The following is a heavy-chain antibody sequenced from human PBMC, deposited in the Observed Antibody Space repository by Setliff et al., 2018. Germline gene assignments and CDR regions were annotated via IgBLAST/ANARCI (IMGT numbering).Heavy chain of an antibody. CDR1: DDSISSRRYY. D-gene: IGHD1-1*01. J-gene: IGHJ4*02. V-gene: IGHV4-61*09. CDR3: ARTGTYRYFDY. Sequence: PSETLSLTCSVSDDSISSRRYYWGWFRQPAGKELEWVGQIYTSWSTNYNPSLKSRVTISLDTSKNQFSLGLTSVTAADTAVYYCARTGTYRYFDYWGQGTRVTVS. CDR2: IYTSWST.